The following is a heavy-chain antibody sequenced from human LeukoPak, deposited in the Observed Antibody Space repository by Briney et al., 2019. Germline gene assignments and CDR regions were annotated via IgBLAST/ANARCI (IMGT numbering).Heavy chain of an antibody. CDR2: ISGSGAST. D-gene: IGHD2-21*02. CDR3: AKDAPKYCGGDCYLFDY. V-gene: IGHV3-23*01. J-gene: IGHJ4*02. CDR1: GFTFSTNA. Sequence: GGSLRLSCLTSGFTFSTNAMSWVRQAPGKGLEWISGISGSGASTYYADSVTGRFTISRDNSRNTLYLQMNSLRGDDTAVYYCAKDAPKYCGGDCYLFDYWGQGTLVTVSS.